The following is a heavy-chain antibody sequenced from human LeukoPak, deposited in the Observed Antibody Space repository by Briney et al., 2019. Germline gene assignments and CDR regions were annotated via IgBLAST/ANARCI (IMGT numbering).Heavy chain of an antibody. CDR3: AKVGYSSSWYAQSYYYYCMDV. Sequence: GGSLRLSCAASGFTFSSYAMSWVRQAPGKGLEWVSAIKDSGGGKYYADSVKGRFTISRDNSKNTLYLQVNSLRAEDTAVYYCAKVGYSSSWYAQSYYYYCMDVWGQGTTVTVSS. CDR2: IKDSGGGK. D-gene: IGHD6-13*01. J-gene: IGHJ6*02. CDR1: GFTFSSYA. V-gene: IGHV3-23*01.